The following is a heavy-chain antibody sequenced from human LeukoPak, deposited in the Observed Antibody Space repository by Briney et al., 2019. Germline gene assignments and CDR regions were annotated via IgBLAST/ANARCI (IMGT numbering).Heavy chain of an antibody. CDR3: AKDTAVQFLEPAF. D-gene: IGHD3-3*01. J-gene: IGHJ4*02. CDR1: GFTLNTHG. CDR2: IWFDGSVK. Sequence: GGSLRLSCAASGFTLNTHGMHWVRQAPGKGLEWVAAIWFDGSVKHYSDAVKGRFTISRDNSFNTLYLQMNSPRVEDTAIYYCAKDTAVQFLEPAFWGQGTLVTVSS. V-gene: IGHV3-33*06.